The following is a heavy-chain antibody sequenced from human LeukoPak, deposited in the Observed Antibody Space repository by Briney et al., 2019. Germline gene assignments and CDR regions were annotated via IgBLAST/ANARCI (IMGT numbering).Heavy chain of an antibody. CDR3: ATLRRNSDRSGYYYYSDY. J-gene: IGHJ4*02. D-gene: IGHD3-22*01. CDR2: ISVGRNYI. V-gene: IGHV3-21*01. Sequence: GGSLRLSCAASGYTFSSYSINGVRQAPGKGLKWVSSISVGRNYIYYADSVRGRFSISRDDATDSLDLQMYSLRGDDTAVYYCATLRRNSDRSGYYYYSDYWGQGTLVTVSS. CDR1: GYTFSSYS.